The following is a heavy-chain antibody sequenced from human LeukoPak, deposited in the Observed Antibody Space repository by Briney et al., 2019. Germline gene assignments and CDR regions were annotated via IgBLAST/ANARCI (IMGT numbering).Heavy chain of an antibody. CDR1: GFTFSSYW. CDR2: IKQDGSEK. Sequence: GGSLRLSCAASGFTFSSYWMSWVRQAPGKGLEWVANIKQDGSEKYYVDSVKGRFTISRDNAKNSLYLQMNSLRAEDTAVYYCARDDCSGGSCYIPQYFDYWGQGTLVTVSS. V-gene: IGHV3-7*01. D-gene: IGHD2-15*01. CDR3: ARDDCSGGSCYIPQYFDY. J-gene: IGHJ4*02.